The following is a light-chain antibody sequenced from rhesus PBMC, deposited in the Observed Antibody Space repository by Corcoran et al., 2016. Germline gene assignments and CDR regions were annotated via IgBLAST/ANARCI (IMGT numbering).Light chain of an antibody. V-gene: IGLV2-13*03. Sequence: QSAPTQSPSVSGSPGQSVTISCTGTSSDIGGSNRVSWYQLHPGKAPKVLIYEVIKRPSGVSDRFSGSKSGNTASLTISGLPAEDEADYYCSSYATFNTFTFGSGTRLTVL. CDR2: EVI. J-gene: IGLJ1*01. CDR3: SSYATFNTFT. CDR1: SSDIGGSNR.